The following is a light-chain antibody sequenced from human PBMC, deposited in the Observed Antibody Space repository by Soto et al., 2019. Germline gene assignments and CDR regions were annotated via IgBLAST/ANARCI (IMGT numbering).Light chain of an antibody. CDR1: SSDVGGYNY. J-gene: IGLJ3*02. Sequence: QSALTQPASVSGSPGQSITISCTGTSSDVGGYNYVSWYQHHPGKAPKLMIYEVSNRPSGVSNRFSGSKSGNTASLTISGLQAEDEADYYCNSYTSSSTWVFGGGTTLTVL. V-gene: IGLV2-14*01. CDR2: EVS. CDR3: NSYTSSSTWV.